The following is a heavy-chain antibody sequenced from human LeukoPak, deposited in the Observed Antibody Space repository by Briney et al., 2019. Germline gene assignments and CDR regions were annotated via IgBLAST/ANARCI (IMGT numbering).Heavy chain of an antibody. Sequence: SEPLSLTCAVYGGSFSGYYWSWLRQPPGKGLEWIGEINHCRCTNYNPSLKSRVTISVDTSKNQFSLKLSSVTAADTAVYYCARGARSIAARAAGYYYYMDVWGKGTTVTVSS. V-gene: IGHV4-34*01. CDR3: ARGARSIAARAAGYYYYMDV. CDR1: GGSFSGYY. J-gene: IGHJ6*03. CDR2: INHCRCT. D-gene: IGHD6-6*01.